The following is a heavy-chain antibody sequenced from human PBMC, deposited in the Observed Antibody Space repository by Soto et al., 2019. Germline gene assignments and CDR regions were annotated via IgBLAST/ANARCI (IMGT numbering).Heavy chain of an antibody. Sequence: PXGSLRLSCAASGFTFSSYAMSGVRQAPGKGLEWVSAISGSGGSTYYADSVKGRFTISRDNSKNTLYLQMNSLRAEDTAVYYCAKDPSKWELRRLFDYWGQGTLVTVSS. V-gene: IGHV3-23*01. CDR2: ISGSGGST. CDR1: GFTFSSYA. CDR3: AKDPSKWELRRLFDY. D-gene: IGHD1-26*01. J-gene: IGHJ4*02.